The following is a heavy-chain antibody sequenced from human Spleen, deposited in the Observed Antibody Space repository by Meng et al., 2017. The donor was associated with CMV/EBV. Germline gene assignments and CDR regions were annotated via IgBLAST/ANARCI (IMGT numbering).Heavy chain of an antibody. CDR1: RFTFSAHN. CDR3: ARYREWLQFGNRYYGMDV. Sequence: GESLKISCAASRFTFSAHNMNWVRQAPGKGLEWVSSISSSSGYIYYADSVKGRFTISRDNAKNSLYLEMNSLRVDDTAVYYCARYREWLQFGNRYYGMDVWGQGTTVTVSS. J-gene: IGHJ6*02. D-gene: IGHD5-24*01. V-gene: IGHV3-21*01. CDR2: ISSSSGYI.